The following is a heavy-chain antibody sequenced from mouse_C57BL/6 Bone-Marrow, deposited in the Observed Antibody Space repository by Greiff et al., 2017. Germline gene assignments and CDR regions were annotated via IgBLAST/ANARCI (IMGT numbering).Heavy chain of an antibody. CDR1: GYTFTDYN. V-gene: IGHV1-22*01. CDR3: ARDDDYDGGFAY. J-gene: IGHJ3*01. CDR2: INPNNGGT. D-gene: IGHD2-4*01. Sequence: EVQLQQSGPELVKPGASVKMSCKASGYTFTDYNMHWVKQSNGKSLEWIGYINPNNGGTSYNQKFKGKATLTVNKSSSTAYMELRSLTSEDSAVYYCARDDDYDGGFAYWGQGTLVTVSA.